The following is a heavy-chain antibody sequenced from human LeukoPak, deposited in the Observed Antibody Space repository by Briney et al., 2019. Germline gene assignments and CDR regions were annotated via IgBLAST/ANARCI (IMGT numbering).Heavy chain of an antibody. CDR3: ARQLKYYGSGSYFDY. Sequence: PSETLSLTCTVSGGSISSYYWSWIRQPAGKGLEWIGRIYTSGSTNYNPSLKSRVTMSVDTSKNQFSLKLTSVTAADMSVYYCARQLKYYGSGSYFDYWGQGTLVTVSS. J-gene: IGHJ4*02. V-gene: IGHV4-4*07. CDR2: IYTSGST. D-gene: IGHD3-10*01. CDR1: GGSISSYY.